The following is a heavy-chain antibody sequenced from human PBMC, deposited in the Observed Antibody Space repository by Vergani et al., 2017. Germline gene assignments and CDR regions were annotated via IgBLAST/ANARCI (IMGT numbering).Heavy chain of an antibody. Sequence: QVQLQESGPGLVKPSETLSLTCAVSGYSISSGYYWGWIRQPPGKGLEWIGSIYHSGSTYYNPSLESRVTISVDTSKNQFSLKLSFVTAADTAVYYCATKSCGTPGCQIGYFREWGQGTLVTVAS. V-gene: IGHV4-38-2*01. CDR1: GYSISSGYY. D-gene: IGHD1-1*01. CDR3: ATKSCGTPGCQIGYFRE. J-gene: IGHJ1*01. CDR2: IYHSGST.